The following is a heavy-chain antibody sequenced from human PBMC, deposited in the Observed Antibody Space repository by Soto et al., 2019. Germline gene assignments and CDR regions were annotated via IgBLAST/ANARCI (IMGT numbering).Heavy chain of an antibody. Sequence: SVKVSCKASGGTFSSYTISWVRQAPGQGLEWMGRIIPILGIANYAQKFQGRVTITADKSTSTAYMELSSLRSEDTAVYYCACSEDSSSSASHSNYYYYGMDVWGQGTTVTVSS. J-gene: IGHJ6*02. CDR3: ACSEDSSSSASHSNYYYYGMDV. D-gene: IGHD6-6*01. V-gene: IGHV1-69*02. CDR1: GGTFSSYT. CDR2: IIPILGIA.